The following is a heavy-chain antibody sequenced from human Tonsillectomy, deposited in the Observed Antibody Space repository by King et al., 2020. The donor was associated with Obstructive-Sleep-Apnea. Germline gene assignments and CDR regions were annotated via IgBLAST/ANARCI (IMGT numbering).Heavy chain of an antibody. CDR3: ERGGSNGRGFDV. CDR2: ISTSGSSI. V-gene: IGHV3-48*04. CDR1: GFTFSDYS. D-gene: IGHD6-25*01. J-gene: IGHJ3*01. Sequence: VQLVESGGGLVQPGGSLRLSCAASGFTFSDYSMCWIRQAPGKGLEWVSYISTSGSSIYYADSVKGRFTISRDNAKNSLYLQMNSLRAEDTAIYYCERGGSNGRGFDVWGQGTMGTVSS.